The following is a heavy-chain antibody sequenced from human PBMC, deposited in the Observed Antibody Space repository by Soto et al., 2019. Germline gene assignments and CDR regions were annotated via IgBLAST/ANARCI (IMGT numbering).Heavy chain of an antibody. CDR3: AKMSSENYYDPVFS. CDR2: NSSSGNTI. D-gene: IGHD3-22*01. J-gene: IGHJ4*02. V-gene: IGHV3-11*01. Sequence: QVQLVESGGGLVQTSGSLRIACVASGFTFSDYYMSWVRQAPGKGLEWVSYNSSSGNTIYYADSVKGRFTISRDNAKNSVYLQMNSLRAEDTALYFCAKMSSENYYDPVFSWGQGTLVTVSS. CDR1: GFTFSDYY.